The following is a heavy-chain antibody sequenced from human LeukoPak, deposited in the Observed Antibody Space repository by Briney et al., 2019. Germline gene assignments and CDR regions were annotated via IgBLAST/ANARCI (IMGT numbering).Heavy chain of an antibody. J-gene: IGHJ6*03. CDR1: GYTFTGYY. D-gene: IGHD3-3*01. CDR2: INPNSGGT. Sequence: ASVKVSCKASGYTFTGYYMHWVRQAPGQGLEWMGWINPNSGGTNYAQKFQGRVTMTRDTSISTAYTELSRLRSDDTAVYYCARANNYDFWSGYSSYYYYYMDVWGKGTTVTVSS. CDR3: ARANNYDFWSGYSSYYYYYMDV. V-gene: IGHV1-2*02.